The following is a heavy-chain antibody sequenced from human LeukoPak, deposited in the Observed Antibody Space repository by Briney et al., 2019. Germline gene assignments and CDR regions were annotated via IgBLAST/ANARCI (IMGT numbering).Heavy chain of an antibody. V-gene: IGHV4-39*07. J-gene: IGHJ5*02. CDR2: VSYTGDA. CDR1: GASISTSRSY. D-gene: IGHD6-13*01. CDR3: ATRPDIASTGPGWFDP. Sequence: SETLSLTCTVSGASISTSRSYGAWVRQPPGKELEWIASVSYTGDAYYNPSLKSRVTISVDTSKNQFSLTLSSVTAADTAVYYCATRPDIASTGPGWFDPWGQGTLVTVSS.